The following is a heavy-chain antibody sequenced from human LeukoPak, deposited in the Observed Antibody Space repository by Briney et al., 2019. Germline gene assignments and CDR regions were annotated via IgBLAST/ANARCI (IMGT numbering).Heavy chain of an antibody. Sequence: SETLSLTCTVSGGSISSYYWSWIRQPAGKGLEWIGRIYTSGSTNYNPSLKSRVTMSVDTPKNQFSLKLSSVTAADTAVYYCATVTDPRYNYFDPWGQGTLVTVSS. CDR1: GGSISSYY. J-gene: IGHJ5*02. CDR3: ATVTDPRYNYFDP. V-gene: IGHV4-4*07. CDR2: IYTSGST. D-gene: IGHD2-21*02.